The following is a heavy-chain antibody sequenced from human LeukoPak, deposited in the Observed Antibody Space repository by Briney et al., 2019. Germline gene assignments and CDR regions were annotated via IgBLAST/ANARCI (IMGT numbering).Heavy chain of an antibody. Sequence: ASVKVSCKASGYTFTSYYMHWVRQARGQGLEWMGIINPSGGSTSYAQKFQGRVTMTRDTSTSTVYMELSSLRSEDTAVYYCARDISYCSDGSCYLTIDYWGQGTLVTVSS. CDR2: INPSGGST. D-gene: IGHD2-15*01. J-gene: IGHJ4*02. CDR3: ARDISYCSDGSCYLTIDY. V-gene: IGHV1-46*01. CDR1: GYTFTSYY.